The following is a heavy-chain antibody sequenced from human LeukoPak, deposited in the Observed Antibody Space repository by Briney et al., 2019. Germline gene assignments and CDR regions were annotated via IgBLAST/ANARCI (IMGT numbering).Heavy chain of an antibody. D-gene: IGHD3-22*01. CDR1: GFTFDDYA. V-gene: IGHV3-43D*03. J-gene: IGHJ4*02. CDR2: ISWDGGRT. Sequence: GGSLRLSCATSGFTFDDYAMHWVRQAPGKGLDWVSLISWDGGRTYYIDSVKGRFTISRDNSKNTLYLQMNSLRAEDTALYYCAKDHFYYDKSGFDSWGQGTLVTVSS. CDR3: AKDHFYYDKSGFDS.